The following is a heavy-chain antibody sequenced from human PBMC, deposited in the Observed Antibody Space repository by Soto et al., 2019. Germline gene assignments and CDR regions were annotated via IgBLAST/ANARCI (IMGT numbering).Heavy chain of an antibody. J-gene: IGHJ4*02. V-gene: IGHV4-30-4*01. D-gene: IGHD1-26*01. CDR2: IYYSGST. Sequence: QVQLQESGPGLVKPSQTLSLTCTVSGGSISSGDYYWSWIRQPPGKGLEWIGYIYYSGSTYYNPSLRSRVTISVDTSKNQFSLKLSSVTAADTAVYYCAREAGQWELRGEYYFDYWGQGTLVTVSS. CDR1: GGSISSGDYY. CDR3: AREAGQWELRGEYYFDY.